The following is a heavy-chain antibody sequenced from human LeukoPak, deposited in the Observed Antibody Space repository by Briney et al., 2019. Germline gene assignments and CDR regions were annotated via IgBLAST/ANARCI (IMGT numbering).Heavy chain of an antibody. Sequence: SETLSLTCAVYGGSFSGYYWSWIRQPPGKGLEWIGEINHSGSTNYNPSLKSRVTISVDTSKNQFSLKLSSVTAADTAVYYCARVGGYLDYWGQGTLVTVSS. J-gene: IGHJ4*02. CDR3: ARVGGYLDY. CDR1: GGSFSGYY. V-gene: IGHV4-34*01. CDR2: INHSGST.